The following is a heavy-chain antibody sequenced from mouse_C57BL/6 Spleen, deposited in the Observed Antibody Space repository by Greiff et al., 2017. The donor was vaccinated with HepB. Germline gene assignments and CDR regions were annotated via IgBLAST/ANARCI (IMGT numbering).Heavy chain of an antibody. Sequence: EVQLQQSGAELVRPGASVKLSCTASGFNIKDDYMHWVKPRPEQGLEWIGWIDPENGDTEYASKFQGKATITADPSSNTAYLQRSSLTSEDTAVYYCTTITRAAYWGQRTLVTVSA. CDR3: TTITRAAY. V-gene: IGHV14-4*01. J-gene: IGHJ3*01. CDR2: IDPENGDT. CDR1: GFNIKDDY. D-gene: IGHD2-4*01.